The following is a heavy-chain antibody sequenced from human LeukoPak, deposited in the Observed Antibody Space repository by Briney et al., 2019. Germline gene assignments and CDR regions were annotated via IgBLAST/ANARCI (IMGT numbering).Heavy chain of an antibody. CDR1: GFTFSNYW. CDR3: ASGRQLGY. J-gene: IGHJ4*02. D-gene: IGHD6-13*01. Sequence: GGSLRLSCAASGFTFSNYWMSWVRQAPGKGLEWVANIKEDGSEKYYVDSVKGRFTISRDNARNSLYMQMNSLRAEDTAVYYCASGRQLGYWGQGTLVTVSS. CDR2: IKEDGSEK. V-gene: IGHV3-7*01.